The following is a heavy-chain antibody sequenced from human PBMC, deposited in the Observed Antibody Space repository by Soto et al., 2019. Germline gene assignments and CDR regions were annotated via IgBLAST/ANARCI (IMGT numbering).Heavy chain of an antibody. CDR3: ARDLVSGWELGQDWFDP. D-gene: IGHD1-26*01. Sequence: ASVKVSCKASGYTFTSYGISWVRQAPGQGLEWMGWISAYNGNTNYAQKLQGRVTMTPDTSTSTAYMELRSLRSDDTAVYYCARDLVSGWELGQDWFDPWGQGTLVTVSS. J-gene: IGHJ5*02. CDR2: ISAYNGNT. CDR1: GYTFTSYG. V-gene: IGHV1-18*01.